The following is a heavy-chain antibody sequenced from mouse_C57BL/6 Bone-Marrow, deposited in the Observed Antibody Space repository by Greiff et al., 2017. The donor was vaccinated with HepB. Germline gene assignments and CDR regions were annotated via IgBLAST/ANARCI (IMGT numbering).Heavy chain of an antibody. CDR1: GYTFTSYW. Sequence: VQLQQPGAELVKPGASVKMSCKASGYTFTSYWITWVKQRPGQGLEWIGDIYPGSGSTNYNEKFKSKATLTVDTSSSTAYMQLSSLTSEDSAVYYCARRWLLRTPPFDYCGQGTTLTVSS. CDR2: IYPGSGST. CDR3: ARRWLLRTPPFDY. J-gene: IGHJ2*01. D-gene: IGHD2-3*01. V-gene: IGHV1-55*01.